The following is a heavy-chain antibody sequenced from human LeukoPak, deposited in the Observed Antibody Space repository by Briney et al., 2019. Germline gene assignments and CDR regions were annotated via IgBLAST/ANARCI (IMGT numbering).Heavy chain of an antibody. CDR3: ARDRGYSYGPTYYYYGMDV. CDR2: IIPILGIA. CDR1: GGTFSSCA. D-gene: IGHD5-18*01. Sequence: SVKVSCKASGGTFSSCAISWVRQAPGQGLEWMGRIIPILGIANYAQKFQGRVTITADKSTSTAYMELSSLRSEDTAVYYCARDRGYSYGPTYYYYGMDVWGQGTTVTVSS. V-gene: IGHV1-69*04. J-gene: IGHJ6*02.